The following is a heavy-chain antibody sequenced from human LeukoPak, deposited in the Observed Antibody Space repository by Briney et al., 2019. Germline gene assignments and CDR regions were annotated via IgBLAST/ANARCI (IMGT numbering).Heavy chain of an antibody. CDR1: GFTFSSYS. V-gene: IGHV3-48*01. D-gene: IGHD2-2*01. CDR3: ARGRYCSSTSCRNWFDP. CDR2: ISSSSTI. Sequence: GGSLRLSCAASGFTFSSYSMNWVRQAPGKGLEWVSYISSSSTIYYADSVKGRFTISRDNAKNSLYLQMNSLRAEDTAVYYCARGRYCSSTSCRNWFDPWGQGTLVTVSS. J-gene: IGHJ5*02.